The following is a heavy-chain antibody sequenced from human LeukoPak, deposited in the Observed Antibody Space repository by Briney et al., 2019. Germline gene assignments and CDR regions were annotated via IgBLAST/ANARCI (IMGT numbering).Heavy chain of an antibody. V-gene: IGHV4-4*07. CDR2: IYTSGST. CDR1: GGXISSYY. Sequence: SETLSLTCTVSGGXISSYYCSWIRQPAGKGLEWIGRIYTSGSTNYNPSLKSRVTMSVDTSKNQFSLKLSSVTAADTAVYYCARTRVVAATLYYFDYWGQGTLVTVSS. J-gene: IGHJ4*02. D-gene: IGHD2-15*01. CDR3: ARTRVVAATLYYFDY.